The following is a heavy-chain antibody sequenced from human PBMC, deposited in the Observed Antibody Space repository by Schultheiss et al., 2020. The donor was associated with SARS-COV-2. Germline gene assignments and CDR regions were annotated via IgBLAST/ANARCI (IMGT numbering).Heavy chain of an antibody. CDR2: IYYSGST. Sequence: SETLSLTCAVYGGSFSGYYWSWIRQPPGKGLEWIGYIYYSGSTNYNPSLKSRVTMSVDTSKNQFSLKLSSVTAADTAVYYCARERFDTIFGVVIIQVFDYWGQGTLVTVSS. CDR3: ARERFDTIFGVVIIQVFDY. D-gene: IGHD3-3*01. J-gene: IGHJ4*02. CDR1: GGSFSGYY. V-gene: IGHV4-59*12.